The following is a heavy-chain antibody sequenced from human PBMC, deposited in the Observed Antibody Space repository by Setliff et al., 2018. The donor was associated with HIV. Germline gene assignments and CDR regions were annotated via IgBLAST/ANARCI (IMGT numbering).Heavy chain of an antibody. J-gene: IGHJ4*02. CDR3: ARRSRGGSSYYFDY. CDR2: IYYSGTT. Sequence: SETLSLTCTVSGGSISISNFYWGWIRQPPGKGLEWIGNIYYSGTTYYNPSLKSRVTISVDTSQNHFSLRLSSVTAADTAVYYCARRSRGGSSYYFDYWGQGTLVTVSS. V-gene: IGHV4-39*02. D-gene: IGHD1-26*01. CDR1: GGSISISNFY.